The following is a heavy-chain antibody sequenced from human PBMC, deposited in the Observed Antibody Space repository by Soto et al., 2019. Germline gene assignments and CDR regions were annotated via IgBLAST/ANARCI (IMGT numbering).Heavy chain of an antibody. CDR2: MNPNSGNT. Sequence: ASVKVSCKASGYTFTSYDINWVRQATGQGLEWMGWMNPNSGNTGYAQKFQGRVTMTRNTSISTAYMELSSLRSEDTAVYYCARRVKSSSDYAFDIWGQGTMLTVSS. D-gene: IGHD6-6*01. J-gene: IGHJ3*02. CDR1: GYTFTSYD. CDR3: ARRVKSSSDYAFDI. V-gene: IGHV1-8*01.